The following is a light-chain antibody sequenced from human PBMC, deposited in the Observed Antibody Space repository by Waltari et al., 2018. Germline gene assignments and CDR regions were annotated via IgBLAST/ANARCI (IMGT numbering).Light chain of an antibody. Sequence: SYVLPQSPSVSVAPGQTDVITCGGNNIGSKTVCWFQQKPGQAPVLVVYDDSDRPSGIPERFAGSNSGNTATLTVSRVEAGDEADYYCQVWDSISDRVLFGGGTKLTVL. CDR2: DDS. CDR1: NIGSKT. CDR3: QVWDSISDRVL. V-gene: IGLV3-21*02. J-gene: IGLJ2*01.